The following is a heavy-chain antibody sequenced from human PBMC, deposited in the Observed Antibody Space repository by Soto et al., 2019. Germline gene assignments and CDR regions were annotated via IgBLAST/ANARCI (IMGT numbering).Heavy chain of an antibody. J-gene: IGHJ4*02. CDR1: GFTFSSYG. D-gene: IGHD5-12*01. CDR3: AKDLDYPYYFDY. CDR2: ISYDGSNK. V-gene: IGHV3-30*18. Sequence: QVQLVESGGGVVQPGRSLRLSCAASGFTFSSYGMHWVGQAPGKGLEWVAVISYDGSNKYYADSVKGRFTISRDNSKNTLYLQMNSLRAEDTAVYYCAKDLDYPYYFDYWGQGTLVTVSS.